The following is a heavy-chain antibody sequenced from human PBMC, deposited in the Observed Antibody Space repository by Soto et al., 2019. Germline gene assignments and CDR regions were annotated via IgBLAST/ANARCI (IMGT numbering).Heavy chain of an antibody. Sequence: ASETLSLTCTVSGGSISSGGYYWSWIRQHPGKGLEWIGYIYYSGSTYYNPSLKSRVTISVDTSKNQFSLKLSSVTAADTAVYYCARGRRYCSSTSCYNWFDPWGQGTLVTVSS. J-gene: IGHJ5*02. V-gene: IGHV4-31*03. CDR2: IYYSGST. CDR3: ARGRRYCSSTSCYNWFDP. CDR1: GGSISSGGYY. D-gene: IGHD2-2*01.